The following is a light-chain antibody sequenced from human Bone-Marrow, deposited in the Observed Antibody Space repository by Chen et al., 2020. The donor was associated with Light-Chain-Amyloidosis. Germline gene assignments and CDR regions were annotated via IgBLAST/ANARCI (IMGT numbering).Light chain of an antibody. J-gene: IGLJ3*02. Sequence: SYVLTQPSSVSVAPGQTATIACGGNNIGSTSVHWYQQTPGQAPLLGVYGDSDRPSGIPERLSGSNSRNTATLTISRVEAGDEADYYCQVWDRSSDRPVCGGGTKLTVL. CDR1: NIGSTS. CDR3: QVWDRSSDRPV. CDR2: GDS. V-gene: IGLV3-21*02.